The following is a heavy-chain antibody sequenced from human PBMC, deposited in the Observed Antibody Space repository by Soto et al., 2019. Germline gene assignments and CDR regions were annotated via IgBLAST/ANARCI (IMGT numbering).Heavy chain of an antibody. D-gene: IGHD3-16*01. CDR1: GYTFTSYG. Sequence: ASVKVSCKASGYTFTSYGISWVRQAPGQGLEWMGWISAYNGNTNYAQKLQGRGTMTTDTSTSTAYMELGSLRSDDTAVYYCARVGEEFYDYIWGSYVPLPSYFDYWGQGTLVTVSS. J-gene: IGHJ4*02. V-gene: IGHV1-18*01. CDR3: ARVGEEFYDYIWGSYVPLPSYFDY. CDR2: ISAYNGNT.